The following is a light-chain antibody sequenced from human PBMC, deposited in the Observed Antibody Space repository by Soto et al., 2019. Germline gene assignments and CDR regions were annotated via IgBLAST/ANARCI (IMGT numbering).Light chain of an antibody. CDR2: AAS. V-gene: IGKV1-39*01. CDR1: QRISNY. J-gene: IGKJ2*01. Sequence: DIQMTQSPSSLSASVGDRVTITCRASQRISNYLNWYQQKPGKAPNLLIHAASSLQSGVPSRFSGTGSGTDFTLTISSLQPEDFATYYCQQSYSAPMYTFGQGTKVDIK. CDR3: QQSYSAPMYT.